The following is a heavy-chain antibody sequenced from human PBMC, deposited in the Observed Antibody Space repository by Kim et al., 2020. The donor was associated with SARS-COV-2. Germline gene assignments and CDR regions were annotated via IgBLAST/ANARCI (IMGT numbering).Heavy chain of an antibody. CDR3: ARAVMFFYDSSGYYYWFDP. J-gene: IGHJ5*02. V-gene: IGHV3-48*03. D-gene: IGHD3-22*01. Sequence: GRFTISRDNAKNSLYLQMNSLRAEDTAVYYCARAVMFFYDSSGYYYWFDPWGQGTLVTVSS.